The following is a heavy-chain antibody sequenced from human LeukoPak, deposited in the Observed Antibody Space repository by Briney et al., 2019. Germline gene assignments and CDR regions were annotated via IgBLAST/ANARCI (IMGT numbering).Heavy chain of an antibody. D-gene: IGHD5-12*01. Sequence: GESLKISCQGSGYNFISNWIGWVRQTPGKGLEFLGIIYPHDSETIYSPSFQGQVTVSVDKSISTAYLQWNSLKASDTAMYYYARVDRRGYSDYTAILPDYWGQGTLVTVSS. V-gene: IGHV5-51*01. CDR3: ARVDRRGYSDYTAILPDY. CDR1: GYNFISNW. CDR2: IYPHDSET. J-gene: IGHJ4*02.